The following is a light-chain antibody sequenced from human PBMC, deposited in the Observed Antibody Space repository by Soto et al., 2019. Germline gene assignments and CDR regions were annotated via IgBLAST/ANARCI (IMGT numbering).Light chain of an antibody. CDR3: CSYAGSYTYV. V-gene: IGLV2-11*01. J-gene: IGLJ1*01. Sequence: QSVLTQPRSVSGSPGQPVTISCTGTSSDVGGYNYVSWYQQHPGKAPKLMIYDVSQRPSGVPDRFSGSKSGNTASLTISGLQSEDEADYYCCSYAGSYTYVFGTGTKVTVL. CDR1: SSDVGGYNY. CDR2: DVS.